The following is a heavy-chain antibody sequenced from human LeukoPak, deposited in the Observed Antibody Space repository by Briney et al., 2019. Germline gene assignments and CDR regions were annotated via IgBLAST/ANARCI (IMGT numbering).Heavy chain of an antibody. D-gene: IGHD4-17*01. V-gene: IGHV4-59*08. CDR2: IYYSGST. CDR3: ARHMTTVTTDDAFDI. CDR1: GGSISSYY. Sequence: SETLSLTCTVSGGSISSYYWSWIRQPPGKGLEWIGYIYYSGSTNYNPSLKSRVTISVDTSKNQFSLKLSSVTAADTAVYYCARHMTTVTTDDAFDIWGQGTMVTVSS. J-gene: IGHJ3*02.